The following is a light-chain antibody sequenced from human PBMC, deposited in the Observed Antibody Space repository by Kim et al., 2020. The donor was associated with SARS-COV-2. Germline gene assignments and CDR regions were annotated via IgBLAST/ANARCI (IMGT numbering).Light chain of an antibody. CDR3: QSYNSSLGGSM. V-gene: IGLV1-40*01. CDR1: RSNIGAGYD. J-gene: IGLJ3*02. Sequence: QSVLTQPPSVSGAPGQRVTISCTGTRSNIGAGYDVHWYQQLPGTAPKLLIYGKNNRPTGVPDRFSGSKSSTSASLAITGLQAEDEADYYCQSYNSSLGGSMFGGGTQMTVL. CDR2: GKN.